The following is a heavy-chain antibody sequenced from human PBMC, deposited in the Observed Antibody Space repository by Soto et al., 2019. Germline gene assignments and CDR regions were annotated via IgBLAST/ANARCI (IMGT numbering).Heavy chain of an antibody. CDR1: GGSISSSSYY. D-gene: IGHD5-12*01. Sequence: QLQLQESGPGLVKPSETLSLTCTVSGGSISSSSYYWGWIRQPPGKGLEWIGSIYYSGSTYYNPSLKSRVTISVDTSKNQFSLKLSSVTAADTAVYYCARHGKRWLQFGGNAFDIWGQGTMVTVSS. CDR2: IYYSGST. J-gene: IGHJ3*02. CDR3: ARHGKRWLQFGGNAFDI. V-gene: IGHV4-39*01.